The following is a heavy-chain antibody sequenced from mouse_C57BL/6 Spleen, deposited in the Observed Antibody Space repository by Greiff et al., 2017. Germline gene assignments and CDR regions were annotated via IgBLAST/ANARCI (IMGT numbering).Heavy chain of an antibody. Sequence: QVQLQQPGAELVKPGASVKLSCKASGYTFTSYWMQWVKQRPGQGLEWIGEIDPSDSYTNYNQKFKGKATLTADKSSSTAYMQLSSLTSEDSAVYFCARSKELLFDYWGQGTTLTVSS. V-gene: IGHV1-50*01. CDR2: IDPSDSYT. CDR3: ARSKELLFDY. CDR1: GYTFTSYW. J-gene: IGHJ2*01.